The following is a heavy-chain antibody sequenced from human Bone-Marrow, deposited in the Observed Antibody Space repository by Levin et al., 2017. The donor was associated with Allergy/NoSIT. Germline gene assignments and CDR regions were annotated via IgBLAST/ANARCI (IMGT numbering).Heavy chain of an antibody. V-gene: IGHV3-30-3*01. J-gene: IGHJ4*02. CDR2: ISYHGYNK. CDR1: GFTFSNYP. Sequence: PGGSLRLSCAVSGFTFSNYPMHWVRQAPGKGLEWVAVISYHGYNKYYADSVQGRFTISRDNSKDTLFLELNSLRPEDTAVYYCVRDAAVTRAAYYFDSWGQGTLVTVSS. D-gene: IGHD4-11*01. CDR3: VRDAAVTRAAYYFDS.